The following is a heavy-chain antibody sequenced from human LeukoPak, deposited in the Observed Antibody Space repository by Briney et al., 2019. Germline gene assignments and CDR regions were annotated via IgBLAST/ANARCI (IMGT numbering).Heavy chain of an antibody. CDR3: AREKHQLGLSYGMDV. Sequence: ASVKVSCKASGYTFTSYYMHWVRQAPGQGLEWMGIIYPSGGSTSYAQKFQGRVTMTRDTSTSTVYMELSSLRSEDTAVYYCAREKHQLGLSYGMDVWGQGTTVTVSS. CDR2: IYPSGGST. V-gene: IGHV1-46*01. J-gene: IGHJ6*02. D-gene: IGHD6-13*01. CDR1: GYTFTSYY.